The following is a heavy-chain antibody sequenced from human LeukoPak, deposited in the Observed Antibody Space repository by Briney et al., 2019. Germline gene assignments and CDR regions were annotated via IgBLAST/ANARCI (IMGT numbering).Heavy chain of an antibody. V-gene: IGHV3-53*01. CDR3: AKGSAAVRPYYFDY. D-gene: IGHD3-10*01. CDR2: IYSGGST. CDR1: GFTVSTNY. Sequence: GGSLRLSCAASGFTVSTNYMSWVRQAPGKGLEWVSVIYSGGSTYYADSVRGRFTISRDNSKNTLFLQMNSLRAEDTAIYYCAKGSAAVRPYYFDYWGRGTLVTVSS. J-gene: IGHJ4*02.